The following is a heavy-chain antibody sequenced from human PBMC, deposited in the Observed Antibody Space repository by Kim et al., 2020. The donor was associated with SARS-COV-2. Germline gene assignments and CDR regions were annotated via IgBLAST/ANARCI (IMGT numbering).Heavy chain of an antibody. Sequence: SVKVSCKASGGTFSSYAISWVRQAPGQGLEWMGRIIPILGIANYAQKFQGRVTITADKSTSTAYMELSSLRSEDTAVYYCARRSQPYGDYVYNWFDPWGQGTLVTVSS. V-gene: IGHV1-69*04. CDR3: ARRSQPYGDYVYNWFDP. J-gene: IGHJ5*02. D-gene: IGHD4-17*01. CDR1: GGTFSSYA. CDR2: IIPILGIA.